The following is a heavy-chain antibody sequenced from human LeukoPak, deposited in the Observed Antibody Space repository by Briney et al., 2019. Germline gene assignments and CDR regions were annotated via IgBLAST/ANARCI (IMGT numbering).Heavy chain of an antibody. J-gene: IGHJ6*02. D-gene: IGHD2-2*01. CDR3: AIGDRYCSSTSCLSYYYYYYGMDV. CDR2: IIPIFGTA. Sequence: SVTVSCKASGGTFSSYAISWVRLAPGQGLEWMGGIIPIFGTANYAQKFQGRVTITADESTSTAYMELSSLRSEDTAVYYCAIGDRYCSSTSCLSYYYYYYGMDVWGQGTTVTVSS. V-gene: IGHV1-69*13. CDR1: GGTFSSYA.